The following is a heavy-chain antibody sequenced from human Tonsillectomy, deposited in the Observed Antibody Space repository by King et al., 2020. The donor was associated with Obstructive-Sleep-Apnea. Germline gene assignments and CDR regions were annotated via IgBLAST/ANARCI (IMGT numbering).Heavy chain of an antibody. D-gene: IGHD4-17*01. CDR2: ISGSGGST. Sequence: VQLVESGGGLVQPGGSLRLSCAASGFTFSSYAMIWVRQAPGKGLAWVSAISGSGGSTYYADSVKGRFTISRDNSKNTLLLQMNSLRAEDTAVYYCAKPYGDGFYWYFDLWGRGTLVTVSS. CDR3: AKPYGDGFYWYFDL. V-gene: IGHV3-23*04. J-gene: IGHJ2*01. CDR1: GFTFSSYA.